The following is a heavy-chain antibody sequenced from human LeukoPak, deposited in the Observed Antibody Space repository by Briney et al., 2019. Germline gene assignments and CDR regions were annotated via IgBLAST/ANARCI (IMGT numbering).Heavy chain of an antibody. Sequence: ASVKVSCKASGCTFTSYAMHWVRQAPGQRLEWMGWINAGNGNTKYSQKFQGRVTITRDTSASTAYMGLSSLRSEDTAVYYCARGIGYDFWSGYYTGCDYWGQGTLVTVSS. CDR3: ARGIGYDFWSGYYTGCDY. J-gene: IGHJ4*02. D-gene: IGHD3-3*01. CDR2: INAGNGNT. CDR1: GCTFTSYA. V-gene: IGHV1-3*01.